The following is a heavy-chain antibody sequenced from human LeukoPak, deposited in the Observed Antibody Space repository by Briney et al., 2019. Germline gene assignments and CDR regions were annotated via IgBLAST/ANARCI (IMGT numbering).Heavy chain of an antibody. CDR3: AKTIKLENSGSCDY. CDR2: ISGSGGRT. Sequence: GGSLRLSCAASGFTFSSYAMSWVRQAPGKGLEWVSVISGSGGRTYHADSVKGRFTISRDNSKDTLYLQMNSLRAGDTAVYYCAKTIKLENSGSCDYWGQGILVTVSS. J-gene: IGHJ4*02. V-gene: IGHV3-23*01. D-gene: IGHD1-26*01. CDR1: GFTFSSYA.